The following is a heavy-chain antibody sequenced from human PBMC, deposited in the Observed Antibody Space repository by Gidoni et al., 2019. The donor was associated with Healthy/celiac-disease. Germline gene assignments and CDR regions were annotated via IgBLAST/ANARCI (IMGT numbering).Heavy chain of an antibody. Sequence: VQLVQSGAEVKKPGASVKVSCTASGYTFTSYYMHWVRQAPGQGLAWMGTINHSGGSTSYEKKYKGRVTMTRDTSTSTVYMELSSLRSEDTAVYYCARDPAAAGTEWFDPWGQGTLVTVSS. D-gene: IGHD6-13*01. V-gene: IGHV1-46*01. CDR2: INHSGGST. CDR3: ARDPAAAGTEWFDP. J-gene: IGHJ5*02. CDR1: GYTFTSYY.